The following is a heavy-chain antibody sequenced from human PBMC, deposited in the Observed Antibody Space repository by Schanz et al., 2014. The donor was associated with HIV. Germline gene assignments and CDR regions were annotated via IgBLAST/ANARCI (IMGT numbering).Heavy chain of an antibody. CDR3: ATSQGIMVATDFDY. J-gene: IGHJ4*02. V-gene: IGHV3-30*03. CDR2: ISNDGSNK. D-gene: IGHD5-12*01. CDR1: GFIFSNYG. Sequence: VELVESGGGVVQPGGSLRLSCAGSGFIFSNYGMHWVRPAPGKGLEWGAVISNDGSNKYYADSVKGRFTISRDNPKSALFLQMNSLRAEDTAVYYCATSQGIMVATDFDYWGQGTLVTVSS.